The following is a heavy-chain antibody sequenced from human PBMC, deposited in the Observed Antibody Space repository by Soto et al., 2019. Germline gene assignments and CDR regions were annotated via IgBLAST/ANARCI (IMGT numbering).Heavy chain of an antibody. V-gene: IGHV4-4*02. J-gene: IGHJ5*02. CDR2: IYHTGST. CDR1: GGSISSSNW. Sequence: QVQLQESGPGLVKPSGTLSLTCVVSGGSISSSNWWSWVRQPPGKGLEWIGEIYHTGSTKYNPSRKRRVTISVDESKNQFSLRLSSVTAADTAVYYCARGSNWFDPWGQGTLVTVSS. CDR3: ARGSNWFDP.